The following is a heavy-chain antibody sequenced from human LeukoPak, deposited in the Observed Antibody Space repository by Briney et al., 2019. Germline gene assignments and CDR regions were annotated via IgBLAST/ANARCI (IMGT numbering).Heavy chain of an antibody. Sequence: GGSLRLSCAASGFTFSSYAMSWVRQAPGKGLEWVSAISGGDGSTYYSRIGASDDVAYYADSVKGRFTISRDKSKNTLYLQMNSLRAEDTAVYHCAKHQGVTGTTPDYWGQGTLVTVSS. D-gene: IGHD1-7*01. V-gene: IGHV3-23*01. CDR2: ISGGDGST. CDR3: AKHQGVTGTTPDY. CDR1: GFTFSSYA. J-gene: IGHJ4*02.